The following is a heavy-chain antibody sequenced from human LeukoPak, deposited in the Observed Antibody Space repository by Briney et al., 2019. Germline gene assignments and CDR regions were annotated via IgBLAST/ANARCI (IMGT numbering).Heavy chain of an antibody. J-gene: IGHJ4*02. Sequence: GESLKISCKGFGYSFTSYWIGWVRQMPGKGLEWMGIIYPGDSDTRYSPSFQGQVTISADKSISTAYLQWSSLKASDTAMYYCARVEMATITAYYFDYWGQGTLVTVSS. CDR1: GYSFTSYW. CDR2: IYPGDSDT. V-gene: IGHV5-51*01. D-gene: IGHD5-24*01. CDR3: ARVEMATITAYYFDY.